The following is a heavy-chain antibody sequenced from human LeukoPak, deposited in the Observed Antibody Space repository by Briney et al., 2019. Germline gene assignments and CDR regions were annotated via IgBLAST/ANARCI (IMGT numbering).Heavy chain of an antibody. J-gene: IGHJ4*02. CDR1: GFTFSNGW. D-gene: IGHD2-2*02. V-gene: IGHV3-15*01. CDR2: IKSKGERGTT. Sequence: GGSLRLSCAASGFTFSNGWMSWVRQAPGKGLEWVGRIKSKGERGTTDYAAPVKGRFTISRDGSTNTVYLHMNSLKTEDTAVYFCTSNLYCSTSSCYTLDNWGQGTLVAVSP. CDR3: TSNLYCSTSSCYTLDN.